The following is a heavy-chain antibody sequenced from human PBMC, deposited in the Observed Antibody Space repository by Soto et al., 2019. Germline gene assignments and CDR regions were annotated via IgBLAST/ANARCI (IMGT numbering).Heavy chain of an antibody. D-gene: IGHD5-18*01. J-gene: IGHJ6*02. CDR1: GFTFSSYA. V-gene: IGHV3-30-3*01. CDR2: ISYDGSNK. CDR3: ARGVDTAMVLQYYYYGMDV. Sequence: GGSLRLSCAASGFTFSSYAMHWVRQAPGKGLEWVAVISYDGSNKYYADFVKGRFTISRDNSKNTLYLQMNSLRAEDTAVYYCARGVDTAMVLQYYYYGMDVWGQGTTVTVSS.